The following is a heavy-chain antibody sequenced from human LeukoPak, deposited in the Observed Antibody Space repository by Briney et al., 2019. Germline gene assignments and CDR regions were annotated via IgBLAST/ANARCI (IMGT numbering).Heavy chain of an antibody. Sequence: PGESLKIACKGSGYSFNTYWIGWVRHMPGNGLESMGIIYPADSDTTYSPSFQGQVTISADKSINTVYLQWSSLKASDTAMYYCARQSRDGSKTRGYYFDFWGQGALVTVSS. J-gene: IGHJ4*02. D-gene: IGHD3-10*01. CDR2: IYPADSDT. CDR1: GYSFNTYW. CDR3: ARQSRDGSKTRGYYFDF. V-gene: IGHV5-51*01.